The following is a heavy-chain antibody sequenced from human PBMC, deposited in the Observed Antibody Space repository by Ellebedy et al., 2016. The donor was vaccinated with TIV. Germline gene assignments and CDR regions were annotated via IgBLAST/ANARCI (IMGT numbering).Heavy chain of an antibody. D-gene: IGHD3-22*01. CDR1: GFTFSNYA. CDR3: AKGRGGGSDSSAPRYYFDY. J-gene: IGHJ4*02. CDR2: FGVSGDSP. Sequence: PGGSLRLSCAASGFTFSNYAMSWVRQAPGKGLEWVSGFGVSGDSPYYADSVKGRFTISRDNSKNTLYLQMSSLRAEDTAIYYCAKGRGGGSDSSAPRYYFDYWGLGTLVTVSS. V-gene: IGHV3-23*01.